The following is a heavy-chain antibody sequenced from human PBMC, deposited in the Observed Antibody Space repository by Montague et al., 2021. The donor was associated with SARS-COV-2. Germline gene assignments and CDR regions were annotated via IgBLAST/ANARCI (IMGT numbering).Heavy chain of an antibody. V-gene: IGHV4-61*02. Sequence: TLSLTCAVSGGSIITGSNFYWGWIRQSAGKGLEWIGRIHSSGGTNYNPSLKSRLTMSVDSSANQFSLKLTSVTAADTAVYYCARDYYDSTGLNWFDPWGKGLWVTVSS. CDR1: GGSIITGSNFY. CDR3: ARDYYDSTGLNWFDP. J-gene: IGHJ5*02. CDR2: IHSSGGT. D-gene: IGHD3-22*01.